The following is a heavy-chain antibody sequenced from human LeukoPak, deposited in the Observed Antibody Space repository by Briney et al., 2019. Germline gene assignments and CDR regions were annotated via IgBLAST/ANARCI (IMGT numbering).Heavy chain of an antibody. CDR3: ARVRYSYGYIDY. V-gene: IGHV3-7*03. D-gene: IGHD5-18*01. CDR2: IKQDGSEK. Sequence: QSGGSLRLSCAASGFTFSSYCMTSVRQAPGKGLEWVANIKQDGSEKYYVDSVKGRFTISRDNAKNSLYLKMNSLRAEDTAVYYCARVRYSYGYIDYWGQGTLVTVSS. J-gene: IGHJ4*02. CDR1: GFTFSSYC.